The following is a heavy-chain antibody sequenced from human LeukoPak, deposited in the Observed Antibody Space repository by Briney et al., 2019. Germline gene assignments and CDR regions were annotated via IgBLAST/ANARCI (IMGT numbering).Heavy chain of an antibody. CDR3: ARDPYSSTWSYGMDV. V-gene: IGHV3-7*05. J-gene: IGHJ6*02. CDR2: IKQDGSEE. CDR1: GFIFSSYC. D-gene: IGHD6-6*01. Sequence: GGSLRLSCAASGFIFSSYCMSWVRQAPGKGLEWVANIKQDGSEEVYVDSVKGRFTISRDNAENSLFLQMNTLRAEDTAVCYCARDPYSSTWSYGMDVWGQGTTVTVSS.